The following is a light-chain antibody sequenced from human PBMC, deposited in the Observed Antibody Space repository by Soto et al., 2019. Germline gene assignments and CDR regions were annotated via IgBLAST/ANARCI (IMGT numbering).Light chain of an antibody. Sequence: QSALTQPASVSGYPGQSITISCTGTSSDVGGYKYVSWFQQHPGEAPKLMIYEVSNRPSGVSNRFSASKSGNTASLTISGLQAEDEADYYCSSYTTSSTWVFGGGTQVTVL. CDR1: SSDVGGYKY. J-gene: IGLJ3*02. CDR2: EVS. CDR3: SSYTTSSTWV. V-gene: IGLV2-14*01.